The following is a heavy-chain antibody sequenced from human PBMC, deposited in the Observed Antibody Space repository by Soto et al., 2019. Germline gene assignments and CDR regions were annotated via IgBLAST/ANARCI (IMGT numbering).Heavy chain of an antibody. V-gene: IGHV4-30-2*01. CDR3: ARVVHTIVGATFGY. CDR1: GGSISSGGYS. J-gene: IGHJ4*02. D-gene: IGHD1-26*01. Sequence: SETLSLTCAVSGGSISSGGYSWSWIRQPPGKGLNYIGYIYHSGSTYYNPSLKSRVTISVDRSKNQFSLKLSSVTAADTAVYYCARVVHTIVGATFGYWGQGTLVTVSS. CDR2: IYHSGST.